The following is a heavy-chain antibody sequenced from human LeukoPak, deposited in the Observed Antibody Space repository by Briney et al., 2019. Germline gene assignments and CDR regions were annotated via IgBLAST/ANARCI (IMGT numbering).Heavy chain of an antibody. CDR3: AREENYGADY. Sequence: PSETLSLTCAVYGGSFSGYYWSWIRQHPGKGLEWIGYIYYSGSTYYNPSLKSRVTISVDTSKNQFSLKLSSVTAADTAVYYCAREENYGADYWGQGTLVTVSS. D-gene: IGHD3-16*01. CDR1: GGSFSGYY. CDR2: IYYSGST. V-gene: IGHV4-31*11. J-gene: IGHJ4*02.